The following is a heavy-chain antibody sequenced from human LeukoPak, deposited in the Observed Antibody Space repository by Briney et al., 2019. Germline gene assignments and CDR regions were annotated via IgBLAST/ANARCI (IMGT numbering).Heavy chain of an antibody. CDR2: INSDGSST. Sequence: GGSLRLSCAASGFTFSSYWMHWVRQAPGKGLVWVSRINSDGSSTSYADSVKGRFTISRDNAKNSLYLQMNSLRAEDTAVYYCARGGYSYGYTFDYWGQGTLVTVSS. V-gene: IGHV3-74*01. D-gene: IGHD5-18*01. CDR3: ARGGYSYGYTFDY. CDR1: GFTFSSYW. J-gene: IGHJ4*02.